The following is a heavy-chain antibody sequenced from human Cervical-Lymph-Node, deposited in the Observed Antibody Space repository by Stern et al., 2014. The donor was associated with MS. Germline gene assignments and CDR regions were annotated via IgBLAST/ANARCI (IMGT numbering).Heavy chain of an antibody. Sequence: QVQLVQSGAEVKKPGSSVKVSCKISGGSFSSYAFNWVRQAPGQGLEWMGGIIPQFGTDNNAQKFEGRVTITADESTSTAHMELSSLRSEDTAVYYCANEYVNSPARFEFWGQGTPVTVSS. CDR2: IIPQFGTD. V-gene: IGHV1-69*01. D-gene: IGHD6-6*01. J-gene: IGHJ4*02. CDR3: ANEYVNSPARFEF. CDR1: GGSFSSYA.